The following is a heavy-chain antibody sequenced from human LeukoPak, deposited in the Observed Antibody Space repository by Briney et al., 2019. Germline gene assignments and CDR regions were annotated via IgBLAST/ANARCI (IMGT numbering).Heavy chain of an antibody. Sequence: SETLSLTCTVSGGSISSYYWSWIRQPPGKGLVWIGYIYYSGSTNYNPSLKSRVTISVDTSKNQFSLKLSSVTAADTAVYYCARAGLGGYSSSPDVWGQGTTVTVSS. V-gene: IGHV4-59*01. J-gene: IGHJ6*02. D-gene: IGHD6-13*01. CDR1: GGSISSYY. CDR3: ARAGLGGYSSSPDV. CDR2: IYYSGST.